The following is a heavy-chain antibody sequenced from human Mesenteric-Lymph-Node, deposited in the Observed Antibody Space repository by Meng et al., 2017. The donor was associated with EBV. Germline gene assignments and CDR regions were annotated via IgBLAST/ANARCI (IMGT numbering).Heavy chain of an antibody. V-gene: IGHV4-4*02. CDR2: MYHSGST. D-gene: IGHD4-11*01. CDR1: GGSISNDHW. J-gene: IGHJ4*02. CDR3: ARGREYSWGY. Sequence: VQLEESGPGLVKPSGTLSLTCGVSGGSISNDHWWSWVRQPPGKGLEWIGEMYHSGSTNYNPSLKSRVTISVDKSKNQFFLNLNSVTAADTAVYYCARGREYSWGYWGQGTLVTVSS.